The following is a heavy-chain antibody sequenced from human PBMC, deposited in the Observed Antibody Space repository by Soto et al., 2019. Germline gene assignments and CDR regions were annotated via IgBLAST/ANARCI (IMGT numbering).Heavy chain of an antibody. CDR2: VSATAGTT. V-gene: IGHV3-23*04. CDR3: AKDRLAGGFDY. CDR1: GFTFSNYA. Sequence: DVQLVDSGGGLVQPGGSLRLSCAASGFTFSNYAMSWVRLAPGKGLEWVSLVSATAGTTYYTESVKGRFTISRDNSRNTVYLQMNSLRADDTAVYHCAKDRLAGGFDYWGQGSLVTLSS. J-gene: IGHJ4*02. D-gene: IGHD3-16*01.